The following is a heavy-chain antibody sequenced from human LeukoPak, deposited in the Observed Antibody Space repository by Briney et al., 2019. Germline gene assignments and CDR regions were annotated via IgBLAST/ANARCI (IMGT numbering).Heavy chain of an antibody. Sequence: PSQTLSLTCTVSGGSISSGSYYWSWIRQPAGKGLEWIGRIYTSGSTNYNPSLKSRVTISVDTSKNQFSLKLSSVTAADTAVYYCARVNGDYGIDYWGQGTLVTVSS. CDR3: ARVNGDYGIDY. V-gene: IGHV4-61*02. D-gene: IGHD4-17*01. CDR2: IYTSGST. CDR1: GGSISSGSYY. J-gene: IGHJ4*02.